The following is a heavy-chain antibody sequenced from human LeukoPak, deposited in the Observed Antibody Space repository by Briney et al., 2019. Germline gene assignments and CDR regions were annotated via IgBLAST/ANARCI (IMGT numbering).Heavy chain of an antibody. CDR3: AKVAPAAAGTGY. D-gene: IGHD6-13*01. Sequence: GGSLRLSCAASGFTFSSYGMHWVRQAPGKGLEWVAVISYDGSNKYYADSVKGRFTISRDNSKNTLYLQMNSLRAEDTAVYYCAKVAPAAAGTGYWGQETLVTVSS. CDR2: ISYDGSNK. CDR1: GFTFSSYG. J-gene: IGHJ4*02. V-gene: IGHV3-30*18.